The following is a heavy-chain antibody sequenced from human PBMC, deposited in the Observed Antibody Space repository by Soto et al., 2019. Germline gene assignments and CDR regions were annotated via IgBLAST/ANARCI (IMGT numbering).Heavy chain of an antibody. CDR2: ISSSSSSI. V-gene: IGHV3-21*01. Sequence: EVQLVESGGGLVKPGGSLRLSCAASGFTFSSYSMNWVRQAPGKGLEWVSSISSSSSSIYYADSVKGRFTISRDNANNSLYLQMNSLRAEHTAVYYCAREVSGDNPYYYYYGMDVCGLGTTVTVSS. D-gene: IGHD1-20*01. J-gene: IGHJ6*02. CDR1: GFTFSSYS. CDR3: AREVSGDNPYYYYYGMDV.